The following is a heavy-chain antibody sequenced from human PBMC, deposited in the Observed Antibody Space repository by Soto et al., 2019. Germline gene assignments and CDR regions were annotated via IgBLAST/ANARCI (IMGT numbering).Heavy chain of an antibody. CDR3: AKDLVLIDPFVY. Sequence: EVQLLESGGGLVQPGGSLRLSCAASGFAFSSYAMSWVRQAPGKGLEWVSSISGSSSDTYYADAVKGRFTISRDNSNNTLYLQMNSLRAEDTAVYYCAKDLVLIDPFVYWGDVALVTVSS. D-gene: IGHD6-13*01. CDR1: GFAFSSYA. J-gene: IGHJ4*01. CDR2: ISGSSSDT. V-gene: IGHV3-23*01.